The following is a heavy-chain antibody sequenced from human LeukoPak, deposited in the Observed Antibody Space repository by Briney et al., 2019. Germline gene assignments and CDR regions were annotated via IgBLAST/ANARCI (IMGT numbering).Heavy chain of an antibody. CDR2: IIPIFGTA. CDR3: AREYCSSTSCYAIFYFDL. V-gene: IGHV1-69*05. D-gene: IGHD2-2*01. CDR1: GGTFSSYA. J-gene: IGHJ2*01. Sequence: GASVKVSCKASGGTFSSYAISWVRQAPGQGLEWIGRIIPIFGTANYAQKFQGRVTITTDESTSTAYMELSSLRSEDTAVYYCAREYCSSTSCYAIFYFDLWGRGTLVTVSS.